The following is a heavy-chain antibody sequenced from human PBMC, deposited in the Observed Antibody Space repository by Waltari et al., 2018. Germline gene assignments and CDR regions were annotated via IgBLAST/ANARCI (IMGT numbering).Heavy chain of an antibody. CDR1: GFTFSSYW. J-gene: IGHJ4*02. D-gene: IGHD3-10*01. CDR2: IKQDGSEN. V-gene: IGHV3-7*01. CDR3: ARDEYYYGSGL. Sequence: EVQLVESGGGLVQPGGSLRLSCAASGFTFSSYWMSWVRQAPGKGLEWVANIKQDGSENDYVDSVKGRFAISRDNAKNSLYLQKNSLRAEDTAVYYCARDEYYYGSGLWGQGTLVTVSS.